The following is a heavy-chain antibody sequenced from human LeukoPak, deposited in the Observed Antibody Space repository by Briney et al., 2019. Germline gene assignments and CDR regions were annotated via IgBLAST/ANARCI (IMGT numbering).Heavy chain of an antibody. CDR3: ASSYGSGSYTYDY. J-gene: IGHJ4*02. Sequence: SVKLSCKASGAPFSSYAITRVRQAPGHGLEWMGRIIPILGIANYAEQFTGRVTITADKSTRTAYMELSSLRSEDTAVYYCASSYGSGSYTYDYWGQGTLVTVSS. CDR1: GAPFSSYA. CDR2: IIPILGIA. D-gene: IGHD3-10*01. V-gene: IGHV1-69*04.